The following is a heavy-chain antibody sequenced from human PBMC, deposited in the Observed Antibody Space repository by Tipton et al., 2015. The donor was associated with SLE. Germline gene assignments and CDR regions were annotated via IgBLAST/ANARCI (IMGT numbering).Heavy chain of an antibody. D-gene: IGHD2-2*01. Sequence: TLSLTCTVSGVSINSFYWSWIRQPPGKGLEWIGYIYYSGRNNYNPSLKTRVTMSVDTSKSQFSLKLTSVTAADTAVYYCATGRGYCDSTSCSAGDFYYYGMDVWGQGTTVTFSS. CDR2: IYYSGRN. CDR1: GVSINSFY. J-gene: IGHJ6*02. CDR3: ATGRGYCDSTSCSAGDFYYYGMDV. V-gene: IGHV4-59*08.